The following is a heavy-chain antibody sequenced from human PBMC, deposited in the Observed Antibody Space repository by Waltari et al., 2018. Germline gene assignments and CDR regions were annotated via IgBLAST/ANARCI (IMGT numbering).Heavy chain of an antibody. D-gene: IGHD5-12*01. CDR2: ISYSGAT. CDR1: GGSITSNRPY. J-gene: IGHJ3*01. CDR3: ATYIGASLGTAAFDV. V-gene: IGHV4-39*02. Sequence: QLQLQESGPGLVKPSATLSLTCSVSGGSITSNRPYWGWIRQPPGQGLEWIATISYSGATYSSPSLKSRVTISRDTSKNHLSLTLASVTAADTALYYCATYIGASLGTAAFDVWGQGTMVTVSS.